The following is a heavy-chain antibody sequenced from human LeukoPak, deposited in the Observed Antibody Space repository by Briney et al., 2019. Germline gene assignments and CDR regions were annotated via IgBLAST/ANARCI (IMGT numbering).Heavy chain of an antibody. D-gene: IGHD3-9*01. CDR2: ISSSSTI. Sequence: PGGSLRLSCAASGFTFSSYSMNWVRQAPGKGLEWVSYISSSSTIYYADSVKGRFTISRDNAKNSLYLQMNSLRAEDTAVYYCARALRYFDWLSTSPEYNWFDPWGQGTPVTVSS. CDR3: ARALRYFDWLSTSPEYNWFDP. J-gene: IGHJ5*02. CDR1: GFTFSSYS. V-gene: IGHV3-48*01.